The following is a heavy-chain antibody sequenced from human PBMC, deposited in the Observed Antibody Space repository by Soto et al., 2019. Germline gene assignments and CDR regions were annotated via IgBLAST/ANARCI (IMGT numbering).Heavy chain of an antibody. CDR1: GGSISSSRYY. V-gene: IGHV4-39*01. J-gene: IGHJ3*02. CDR3: ASPVVVTAFDAFHI. D-gene: IGHD2-21*02. CDR2: IYYSGNT. Sequence: PSETLSLTCTASGGSISSSRYYWGWIRQPPGKGLEWIGTIYYSGNTYYNPSLKSRVTISVDTSKNQFSLKLSSVTAADTAVYYCASPVVVTAFDAFHIWGQPTMVTVSS.